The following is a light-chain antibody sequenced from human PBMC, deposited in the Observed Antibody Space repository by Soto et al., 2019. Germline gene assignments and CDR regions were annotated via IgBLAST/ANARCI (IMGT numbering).Light chain of an antibody. V-gene: IGKV3-15*01. J-gene: IGKJ1*01. CDR1: PSVSSS. Sequence: EIVMTQSPAPLSVSPGERATLSCRASPSVSSSLAWHQQKPGKAPRLLTLGASIRATGIPARFSGSGSGTEFTLTISSLQSEDSAVYFCQQYNNWPTCGQGTRVEIK. CDR3: QQYNNWPT. CDR2: GAS.